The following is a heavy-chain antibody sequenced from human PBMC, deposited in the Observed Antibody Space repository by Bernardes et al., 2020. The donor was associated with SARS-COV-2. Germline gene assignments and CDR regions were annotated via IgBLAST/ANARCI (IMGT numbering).Heavy chain of an antibody. CDR1: GYTLTELS. CDR3: AASHPDCTNGVCYYCGIGV. Sequence: ASVKVSCKVSGYTLTELSMHWVRQAPGKGLAWMGGFDPEDGETIYAQKFQGRVTMTEDTSTDTAYMELSSLRSEDTAVYDCAASHPDCTNGVCYYCGIGVLTQATTISVS. CDR2: FDPEDGET. V-gene: IGHV1-24*01. D-gene: IGHD2-8*01. J-gene: IGHJ6*02.